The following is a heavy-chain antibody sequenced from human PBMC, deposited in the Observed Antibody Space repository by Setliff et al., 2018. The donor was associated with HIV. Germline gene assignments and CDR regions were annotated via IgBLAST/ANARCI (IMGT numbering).Heavy chain of an antibody. CDR1: GVPLSDYY. CDR2: VNHNGNI. V-gene: IGHV4-34*01. J-gene: IGHJ4*02. D-gene: IGHD2-21*02. Sequence: SETLSLTCTLNGVPLSDYYWNWIRQSPGKGLEWIVEVNHNGNINYNPSLKSRVTVSVDTSKTQYSLKMISVTAADTAMYYCAISIVGETSEMYWAQGTLVTVSS. CDR3: AISIVGETSEMY.